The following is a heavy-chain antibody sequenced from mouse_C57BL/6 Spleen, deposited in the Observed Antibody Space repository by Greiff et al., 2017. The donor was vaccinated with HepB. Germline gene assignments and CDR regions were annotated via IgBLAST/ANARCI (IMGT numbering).Heavy chain of an antibody. Sequence: QVQLQQPGAELVKPGASVKMSCKASGYTFTSYWITWVKQRPGQGLEWIGDIYPGSGSTNYNEKFKSKATLTVDTSSSTAYMQLSSLTSEDSAVYYCARHYYGKGYFDYWGQVTTLTVSS. CDR1: GYTFTSYW. CDR2: IYPGSGST. D-gene: IGHD1-1*01. CDR3: ARHYYGKGYFDY. V-gene: IGHV1-55*01. J-gene: IGHJ2*01.